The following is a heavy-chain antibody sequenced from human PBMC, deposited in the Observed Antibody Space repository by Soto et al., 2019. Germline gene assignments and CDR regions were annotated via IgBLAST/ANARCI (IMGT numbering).Heavy chain of an antibody. CDR1: GYTFITYY. Sequence: GASVKVSCKASGYTFITYYINWVRQAPGQGLEWMGRIDPSDGSTRYARKFQGRLIVTRDTSTSTVYMGLSSLRSEDTAVYYCARENGNDAFEIWGQGTTVTVSS. CDR3: ARENGNDAFEI. J-gene: IGHJ3*02. CDR2: IDPSDGST. D-gene: IGHD1-1*01. V-gene: IGHV1-46*01.